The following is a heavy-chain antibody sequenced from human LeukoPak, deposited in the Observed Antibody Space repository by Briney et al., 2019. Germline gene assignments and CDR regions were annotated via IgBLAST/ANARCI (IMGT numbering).Heavy chain of an antibody. CDR3: ARGGADYVIGY. V-gene: IGHV3-11*06. D-gene: IGHD4-17*01. Sequence: PGGSLRLSCAASGLTVSSNYMSWIRQAPGKGLEWVSFISSSSSYTNYADSVKGRFTISRDNTKNSLYLQMNNLRAEDTAVYYCARGGADYVIGYWGHGTLVTVSS. CDR1: GLTVSSNY. J-gene: IGHJ4*01. CDR2: ISSSSSYT.